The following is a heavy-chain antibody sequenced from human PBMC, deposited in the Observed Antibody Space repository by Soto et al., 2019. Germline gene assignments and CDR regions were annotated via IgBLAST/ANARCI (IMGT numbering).Heavy chain of an antibody. CDR3: ARGRSVTGSFYFDY. V-gene: IGHV4-31*03. J-gene: IGHJ4*02. Sequence: PSETLSLTCTVSGGSISSGGYYWSWIRQHPGKGLEWIGYIYYSGSTYYNPSLKSRVTMSIDTSKNQFSLTLTSVTAADTAVYYCARGRSVTGSFYFDYWGQGALVTVSS. D-gene: IGHD6-19*01. CDR1: GGSISSGGYY. CDR2: IYYSGST.